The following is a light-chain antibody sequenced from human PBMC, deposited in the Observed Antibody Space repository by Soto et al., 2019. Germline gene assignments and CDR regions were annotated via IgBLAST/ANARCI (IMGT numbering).Light chain of an antibody. CDR2: WAS. CDR3: QQYYNIPKT. V-gene: IGKV4-1*01. J-gene: IGKJ1*01. CDR1: QSISTW. Sequence: DIQMTQSPSTLSASVGDRVTITCRASQSISTWLTWYQQKPGQPPKLLIYWASTRESGVPDRFSGSGSGTDFTLTISSLQAEDVAVYYCQQYYNIPKTFGQGTKVDIK.